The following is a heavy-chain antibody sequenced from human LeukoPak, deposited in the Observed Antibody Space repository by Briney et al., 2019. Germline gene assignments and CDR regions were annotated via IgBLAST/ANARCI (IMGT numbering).Heavy chain of an antibody. D-gene: IGHD3-22*01. CDR3: AREGGVNYYDLDYFDY. CDR1: GFTFSTYE. Sequence: GGSLRLSCVGSGFTFSTYEMTWVRQAPGKGLEWVSYISSSGGTIYYADSVKGRFTISRDNAKNSLYLQMNSLRAEDTAVYYCAREGGVNYYDLDYFDYWGQGALITVSS. V-gene: IGHV3-48*03. CDR2: ISSSGGTI. J-gene: IGHJ4*02.